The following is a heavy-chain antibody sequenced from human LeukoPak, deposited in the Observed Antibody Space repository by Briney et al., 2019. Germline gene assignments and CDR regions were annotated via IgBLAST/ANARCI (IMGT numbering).Heavy chain of an antibody. D-gene: IGHD5-24*01. J-gene: IGHJ4*02. Sequence: RESLKISCKGLGYDFSTYWNAWVRQRPGKGLEWMGITHPGGSETRYDPSFQGQVTISADRSTSTAYLQWSSLRASDTAMYYCARASRDGYNQNFDHWGQGTLVTVSS. V-gene: IGHV5-51*01. CDR1: GYDFSTYW. CDR3: ARASRDGYNQNFDH. CDR2: THPGGSET.